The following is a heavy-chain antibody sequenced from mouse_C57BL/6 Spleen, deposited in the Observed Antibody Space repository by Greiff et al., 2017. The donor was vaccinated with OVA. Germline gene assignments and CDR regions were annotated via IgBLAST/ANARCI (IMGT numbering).Heavy chain of an antibody. J-gene: IGHJ4*01. CDR3: ARRGYGSSFYYAMDD. CDR1: GYAFSSSW. Sequence: QVQLQQSGPELVKPGASVKISCKASGYAFSSSWMNWVKQRPGKGLEWIGRIYPGDGDTNYNGKFKGKATLTADKSSSTAYMQLSSLTSEDSAVYFCARRGYGSSFYYAMDDWGQGTSVTVSS. CDR2: IYPGDGDT. D-gene: IGHD1-1*01. V-gene: IGHV1-82*01.